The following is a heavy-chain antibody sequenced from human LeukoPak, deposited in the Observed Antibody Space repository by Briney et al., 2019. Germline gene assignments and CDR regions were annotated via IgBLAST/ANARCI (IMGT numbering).Heavy chain of an antibody. CDR3: AREKIAAAGPRGYFDY. D-gene: IGHD6-13*01. Sequence: SSETLSLTCAVYGGSFSSYYWSWIRQPPGKGLEWIGEINHSGSTNYNPSLKSRVTISVDTSKNQFSLKLSSVTAADTAVYYCAREKIAAAGPRGYFDYWGQGTLVTVSS. CDR1: GGSFSSYY. V-gene: IGHV4-34*01. J-gene: IGHJ4*02. CDR2: INHSGST.